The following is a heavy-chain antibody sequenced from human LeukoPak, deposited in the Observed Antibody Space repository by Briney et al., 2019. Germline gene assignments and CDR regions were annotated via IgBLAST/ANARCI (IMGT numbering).Heavy chain of an antibody. V-gene: IGHV4-39*01. CDR2: IYYSGST. CDR3: ARGDAVAEAYYYYGMDV. J-gene: IGHJ6*02. Sequence: PSETLSLTCTVSGGSFSSSSYYWGWIRQPPGKGLEWIGSIYYSGSTYYNPSLKSRVTISVDTSKNQFSLKLSSVTAADTAVYYCARGDAVAEAYYYYGMDVWGQGTTVTVSS. D-gene: IGHD6-19*01. CDR1: GGSFSSSSYY.